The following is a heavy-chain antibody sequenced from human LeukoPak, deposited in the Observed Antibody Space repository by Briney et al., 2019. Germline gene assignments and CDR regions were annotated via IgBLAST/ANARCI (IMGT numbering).Heavy chain of an antibody. CDR3: ARGRELGDWFFDL. J-gene: IGHJ2*01. V-gene: IGHV4-59*01. CDR2: IYYSGYT. CDR1: GGSINSYY. Sequence: PSETLSLTCTVSGGSINSYYWSWIRQPPGKGLEWIGYIYYSGYTNYNPSLKSRVTISVDTSKNQFSLRLTSVTAADTAVYYCARGRELGDWFFDLWGRGTLVTVSS. D-gene: IGHD7-27*01.